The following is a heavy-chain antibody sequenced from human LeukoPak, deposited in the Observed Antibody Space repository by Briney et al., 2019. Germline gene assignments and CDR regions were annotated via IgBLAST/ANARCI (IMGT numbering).Heavy chain of an antibody. CDR3: ARGFDYDSSGYVTSYYYGMDV. CDR2: MSPDSGNT. CDR1: GYTFTSYD. V-gene: IGHV1-8*01. J-gene: IGHJ6*02. Sequence: ASVKVSCKASGYTFTSYDINWVRQATGQGLEWMGWMSPDSGNTGYAQKFQGRVTMTRNTSISTAYMELSSLRSEDTAVYYCARGFDYDSSGYVTSYYYGMDVWGQGTTVTVSS. D-gene: IGHD3-22*01.